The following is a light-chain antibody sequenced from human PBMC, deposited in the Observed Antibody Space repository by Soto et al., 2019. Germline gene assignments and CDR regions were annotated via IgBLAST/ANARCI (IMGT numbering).Light chain of an antibody. CDR2: ETN. CDR3: ATWDRSLSVGV. J-gene: IGLJ1*01. V-gene: IGLV1-51*02. CDR1: SSNFGSNS. Sequence: QSVLTQPPSVSATQGQKVTISCSGSSSNFGSNSVSWYQQLPGTAPKLLVYETNRRPSGIPDRFSGSKSGTSATLGITGLQTGDEADYYCATWDRSLSVGVFGTGTKVTV.